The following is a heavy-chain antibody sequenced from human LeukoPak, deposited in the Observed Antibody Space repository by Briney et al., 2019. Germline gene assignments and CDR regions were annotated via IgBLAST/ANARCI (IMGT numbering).Heavy chain of an antibody. V-gene: IGHV3-7*01. CDR2: MKRDGSEI. CDR3: ARDGPRNYYWFDP. CDR1: GFTFSTYW. J-gene: IGHJ5*02. Sequence: GGSLRLSCSASGFTFSTYWMSWVRQAPGKGLEWVANMKRDGSEIYYVDSVKGRFTISRDNAKNSLYLQMNSLRDEDTAVYYCARDGPRNYYWFDPWGQGTLVTVSS. D-gene: IGHD1-7*01.